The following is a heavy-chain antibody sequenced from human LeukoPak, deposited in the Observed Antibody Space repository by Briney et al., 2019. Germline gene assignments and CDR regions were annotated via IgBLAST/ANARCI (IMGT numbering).Heavy chain of an antibody. CDR3: ARRGVSSTSSGGAVYYYYYYMDV. J-gene: IGHJ6*03. CDR2: ISSNGGST. Sequence: PGGSLRLSCAASGFTFSSYTMNWVRQAPGKGLEYVSAISSNGGSTYYANSVKGRFTISRDNSKNTLYLQMGSLRAEDMAVYYCARRGVSSTSSGGAVYYYYYYMDVWGKGTTVTISS. V-gene: IGHV3-64*01. CDR1: GFTFSSYT. D-gene: IGHD2-2*01.